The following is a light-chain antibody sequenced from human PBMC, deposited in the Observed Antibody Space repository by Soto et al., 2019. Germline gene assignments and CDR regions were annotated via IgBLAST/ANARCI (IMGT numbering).Light chain of an antibody. V-gene: IGKV1-39*01. CDR2: GAS. CDR3: QQSFITPPLT. Sequence: DIQMTQSPSSLSASIGDRITITCRASQSISTYLNWYQQRPGKAPNLLIYGASTLHNGVPSRFSGSGSATDFTLTISSLQPEDVATYYCQQSFITPPLTFGGGTKVEIK. J-gene: IGKJ4*01. CDR1: QSISTY.